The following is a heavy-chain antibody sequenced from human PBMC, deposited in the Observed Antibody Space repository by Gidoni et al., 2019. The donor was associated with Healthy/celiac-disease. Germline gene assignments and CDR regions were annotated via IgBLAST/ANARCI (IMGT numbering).Heavy chain of an antibody. V-gene: IGHV3-33*01. J-gene: IGHJ4*02. CDR1: GFTFRRYG. CDR3: ARDPGIAGAEYYFDD. D-gene: IGHD6-19*01. CDR2: IWYDGSNK. Sequence: QVQLVDSGGGVVQPVRSLRLSCAASGFTFRRYGMDWVRQAPGQGLEWVAVIWYDGSNKYYADSVKGRVTISRDNSKNTLYLQMNSLRAEDTAVYYCARDPGIAGAEYYFDDWGQGTLVTGSS.